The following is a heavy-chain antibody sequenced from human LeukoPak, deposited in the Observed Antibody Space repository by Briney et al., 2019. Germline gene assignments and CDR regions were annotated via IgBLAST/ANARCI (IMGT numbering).Heavy chain of an antibody. CDR1: GFTFSSYA. D-gene: IGHD3-3*01. J-gene: IGHJ4*02. CDR3: ARELERLFRS. Sequence: GRSLRLSCAASGFTFSSYAMHWVRQAPGKGLEWVAVISYDGSNKYYADSVKGRFTISRDNSKNTLYLQMNSLRAEDTALYYCARELERLFRSWGQGTLVTVSS. CDR2: ISYDGSNK. V-gene: IGHV3-30-3*01.